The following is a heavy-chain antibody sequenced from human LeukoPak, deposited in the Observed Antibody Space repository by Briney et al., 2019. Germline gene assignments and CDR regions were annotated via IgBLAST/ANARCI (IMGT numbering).Heavy chain of an antibody. Sequence: PSETLSLACTVSGGSISSYYWSWIRQPPGKGLEWIGYIYYSGSTNYNSSLKSRVTISVDTSKNQFSLKLSSVTAADTAVYYCARDLSSEDAFDIWGQGTMVTVSS. CDR3: ARDLSSEDAFDI. CDR2: IYYSGST. J-gene: IGHJ3*02. V-gene: IGHV4-59*01. D-gene: IGHD6-25*01. CDR1: GGSISSYY.